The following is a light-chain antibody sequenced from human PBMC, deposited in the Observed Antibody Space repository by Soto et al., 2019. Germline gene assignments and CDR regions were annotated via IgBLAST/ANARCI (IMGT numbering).Light chain of an antibody. J-gene: IGKJ3*01. Sequence: DIQMTQSPSSLSASVGDRVTITCQASQDISDHLNWYQQKPGKAPKLLIYDASNLEVGVPSRFRGSGSGTDFTFTISSLRPEDIATYYCQQYDDLPLTFGPGTKVNIQ. V-gene: IGKV1-33*01. CDR2: DAS. CDR1: QDISDH. CDR3: QQYDDLPLT.